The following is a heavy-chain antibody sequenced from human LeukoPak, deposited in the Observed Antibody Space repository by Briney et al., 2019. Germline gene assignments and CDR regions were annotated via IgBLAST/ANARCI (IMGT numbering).Heavy chain of an antibody. D-gene: IGHD6-6*01. CDR1: GFTFSSYW. CDR2: IKQEGSEK. Sequence: GGSLRLSCAVSGFTFSSYWMSWFRQAPGKGLEWVANIKQEGSEKTYVDSVKGRFTISRDNAQNSLYLQMNSLRAEDTAVYYCARVYSSTSGKNAFDIWGQGTMVTVSS. J-gene: IGHJ3*02. V-gene: IGHV3-7*03. CDR3: ARVYSSTSGKNAFDI.